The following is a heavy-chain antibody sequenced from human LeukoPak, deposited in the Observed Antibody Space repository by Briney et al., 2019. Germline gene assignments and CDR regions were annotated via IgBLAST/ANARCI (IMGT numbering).Heavy chain of an antibody. D-gene: IGHD3-22*01. J-gene: IGHJ6*02. Sequence: GGSLRLSCAASGFTFSSYGMHWVRQAPGKGLEWVAVIWYDGSNKYYADSVKGRFTISRDNSKNTLYLQMNSLRAEDTAVYYCARVLSSSGYHEDYYYYGMDVWGQGTTVTVSS. V-gene: IGHV3-33*01. CDR2: IWYDGSNK. CDR3: ARVLSSSGYHEDYYYYGMDV. CDR1: GFTFSSYG.